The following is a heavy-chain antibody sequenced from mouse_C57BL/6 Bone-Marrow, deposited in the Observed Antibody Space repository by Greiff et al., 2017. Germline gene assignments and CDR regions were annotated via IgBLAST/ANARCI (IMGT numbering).Heavy chain of an antibody. Sequence: QVQLQQSGAELVKPGASVKISCKASGYAFSSYWMNWVKQRPGKGLEWIGQIYPGAGDTNYNGKFKGKATLTADKSSSTAYMQLSSLTSEDSAVYFCARTNDGYWDYFDYWGQGTTLTVSS. CDR2: IYPGAGDT. CDR3: ARTNDGYWDYFDY. CDR1: GYAFSSYW. D-gene: IGHD2-3*01. V-gene: IGHV1-80*01. J-gene: IGHJ2*01.